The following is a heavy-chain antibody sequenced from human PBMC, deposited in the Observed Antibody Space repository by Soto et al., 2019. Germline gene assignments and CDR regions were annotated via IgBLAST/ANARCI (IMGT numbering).Heavy chain of an antibody. V-gene: IGHV4-59*01. CDR2: IYYSGIT. J-gene: IGHJ3*02. CDR3: ARALISTGYYVHDAFDI. CDR1: GGSISSYY. Sequence: SETLSLTCTVSGGSISSYYWSWIRQPPGKGLEWIGYIYYSGITNYNPSLKSRVTISVDTSKNQFSLKLSSVTAADTAVYYCARALISTGYYVHDAFDIWGQGTMVTVSS. D-gene: IGHD3-9*01.